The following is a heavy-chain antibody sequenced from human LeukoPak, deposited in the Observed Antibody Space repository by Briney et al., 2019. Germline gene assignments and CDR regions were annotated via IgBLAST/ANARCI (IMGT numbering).Heavy chain of an antibody. CDR2: ISYDGNNK. CDR1: GFTFSRYG. J-gene: IGHJ6*03. D-gene: IGHD2-21*02. V-gene: IGHV3-30*18. Sequence: PGGSLRLSCAASGFTFSRYGIHWVRQAPGKGLEWVAVISYDGNNKYYADSVKGRFTISRDNSKNTLYLQMNSLRVEDTGVFYCAKDTSEVTYYMDVRGKGTTVTVSS. CDR3: AKDTSEVTYYMDV.